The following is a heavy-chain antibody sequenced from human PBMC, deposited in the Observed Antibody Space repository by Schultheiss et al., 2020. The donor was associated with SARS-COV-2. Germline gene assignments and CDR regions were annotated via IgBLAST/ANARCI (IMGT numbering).Heavy chain of an antibody. Sequence: SETLSLTCTVSGGSISSGGYYWSWIRQHPGKGLEWIGYIYHSGSTYYNPSLKSRVTISVDTSKNQFSLKLSSVTAADTAVYYCARHWDYCTNGVCYGYYYGMDVWGQGTTVTVSS. CDR2: IYHSGST. V-gene: IGHV4-31*03. J-gene: IGHJ6*02. CDR1: GGSISSGGYY. CDR3: ARHWDYCTNGVCYGYYYGMDV. D-gene: IGHD2-8*01.